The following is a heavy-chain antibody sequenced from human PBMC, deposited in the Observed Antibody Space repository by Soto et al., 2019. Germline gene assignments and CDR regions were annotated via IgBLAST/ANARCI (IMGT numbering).Heavy chain of an antibody. J-gene: IGHJ5*02. CDR1: GYIFTSFG. Sequence: QIQLVQSGTEVKKPGASVKVSCKASGYIFTSFGVSWVRQAPGQGLEWMGWISAYNGNTNYAQKLQDRVTMNTDTPPSRAYMGLRSLRSDDTAVYYCARDRAMESWKYGGFDPWGQGTLVTVSS. V-gene: IGHV1-18*01. CDR2: ISAYNGNT. CDR3: ARDRAMESWKYGGFDP. D-gene: IGHD5-18*01.